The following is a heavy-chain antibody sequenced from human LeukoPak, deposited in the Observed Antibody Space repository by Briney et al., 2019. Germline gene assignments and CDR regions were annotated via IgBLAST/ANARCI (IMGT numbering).Heavy chain of an antibody. V-gene: IGHV1-2*02. Sequence: ASVKVSCKASGYTSTGYYMHWVRQAPGQGLEWMGWINPNSGGTNYAQKFQGRVTMTRDTSISTAYMELSRLRSDDTAVYYCARVGSCSGGSCYSPVFDYWGQGTLVTVSS. CDR3: ARVGSCSGGSCYSPVFDY. CDR1: GYTSTGYY. CDR2: INPNSGGT. D-gene: IGHD2-15*01. J-gene: IGHJ4*02.